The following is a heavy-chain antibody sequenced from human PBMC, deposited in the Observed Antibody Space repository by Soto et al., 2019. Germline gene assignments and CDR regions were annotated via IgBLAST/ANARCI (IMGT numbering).Heavy chain of an antibody. V-gene: IGHV4-34*12. CDR1: GGSFSAYY. CDR3: ARSGRQQLGRRNWFDF. CDR2: IIHSGST. Sequence: LSLTCAVYGGSFSAYYWIWIRHAPGKGLEWIGEIIHSGSTNSNPSLKSRVTISVDTSKNQFSLSLSSVTAADTAVYYCARSGRQQLGRRNWFDFWGQGTLVTVSS. J-gene: IGHJ5*01. D-gene: IGHD6-13*01.